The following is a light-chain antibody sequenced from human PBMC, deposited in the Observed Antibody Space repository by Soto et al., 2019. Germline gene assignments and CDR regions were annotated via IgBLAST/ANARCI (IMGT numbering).Light chain of an antibody. CDR3: SSYTSSITFYV. CDR2: DVS. CDR1: SSDVGGYNY. J-gene: IGLJ1*01. V-gene: IGLV2-14*01. Sequence: QSVLTQPASVSGSAGQSITISCTGTSSDVGGYNYVSWYQQHPGKAPKLMIYDVSNRPSGVSNRFSGSKSGNTASLTISGLQAEDEADYYCSSYTSSITFYVFGTGTKVTVL.